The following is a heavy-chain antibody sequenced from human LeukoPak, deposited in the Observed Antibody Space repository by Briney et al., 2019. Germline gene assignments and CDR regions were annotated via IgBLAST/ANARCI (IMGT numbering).Heavy chain of an antibody. V-gene: IGHV3-30*02. CDR1: GFTFSSYG. J-gene: IGHJ2*01. CDR3: VKDGLPIVVVPAAVGVGWYFDL. D-gene: IGHD2-2*01. CDR2: IRYDGSNK. Sequence: GGSLRLSCAASGFTFSSYGMHWVRQAPGKGLEWMAFIRYDGSNKYYADSVKGRFTISRDNSKNTLYLQMNSLRAEDTAVYYCVKDGLPIVVVPAAVGVGWYFDLWGRGTLVTVSS.